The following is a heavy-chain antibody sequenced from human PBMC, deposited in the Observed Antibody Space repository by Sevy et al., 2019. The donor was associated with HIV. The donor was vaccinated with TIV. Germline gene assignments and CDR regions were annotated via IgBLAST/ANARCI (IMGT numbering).Heavy chain of an antibody. CDR3: ARDRGIASAGTYMDV. J-gene: IGHJ6*03. CDR2: ISAHNGNT. Sequence: ASVKVSCKASGYTFTSYSITWVRQAPGQWLEWMGWISAHNGNTKYAQKLQGRVTMTTDTSTTTAYMELRSLRSDDTAVYYCARDRGIASAGTYMDVWGKGTTVTVSS. CDR1: GYTFTSYS. V-gene: IGHV1-18*01. D-gene: IGHD6-13*01.